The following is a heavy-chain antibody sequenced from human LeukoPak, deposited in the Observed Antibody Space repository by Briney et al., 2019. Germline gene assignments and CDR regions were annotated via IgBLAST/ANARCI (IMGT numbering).Heavy chain of an antibody. J-gene: IGHJ4*02. Sequence: GGSLRLSCAASGFTFSDYYMSWIRQAPGKGLEWVSYISSSGSTIYYADSVKGRFTISRDNAKNSLYLQMNGLRAEDTAVYYCARDWRPFLVDYWGQGTLVTVSS. V-gene: IGHV3-11*04. CDR3: ARDWRPFLVDY. CDR2: ISSSGSTI. D-gene: IGHD2/OR15-2a*01. CDR1: GFTFSDYY.